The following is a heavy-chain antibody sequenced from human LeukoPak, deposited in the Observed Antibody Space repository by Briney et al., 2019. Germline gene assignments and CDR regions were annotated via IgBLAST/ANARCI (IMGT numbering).Heavy chain of an antibody. J-gene: IGHJ4*02. V-gene: IGHV3-23*01. CDR3: AKDPRSGWSPTYFDY. CDR1: GFTFSDYY. Sequence: PGGSLRLSCAASGFTFSDYYMSWIRQAPGKGLEWVSAINGGDGRTYYADSVKGRFTISRDNSKNTLYLQMYSLRAEDTAVYYCAKDPRSGWSPTYFDYWGQGTLVTVSS. D-gene: IGHD6-19*01. CDR2: INGGDGRT.